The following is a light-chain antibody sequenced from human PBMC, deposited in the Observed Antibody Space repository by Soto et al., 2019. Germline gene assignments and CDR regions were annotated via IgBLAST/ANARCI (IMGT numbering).Light chain of an antibody. CDR3: QQYESYPLI. CDR2: SAS. J-gene: IGKJ4*01. V-gene: IGKV1-5*03. Sequence: DIQMTQSPSTLSASVGDRVTITCRASQSVSGWLAWYQQKPGKAPELLIYSASTVETGVPSRFSGSGSGTEFTLTISSLRPDDFATYYCQQYESYPLIFGGGTKVEIK. CDR1: QSVSGW.